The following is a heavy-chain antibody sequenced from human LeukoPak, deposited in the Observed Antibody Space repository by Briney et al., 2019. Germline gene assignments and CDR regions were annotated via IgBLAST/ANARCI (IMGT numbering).Heavy chain of an antibody. CDR2: LYDSGGH. CDR3: ARGRNIGGSDFDF. D-gene: IGHD2/OR15-2a*01. V-gene: IGHV4-59*01. Sequence: PSETLSLTCSVSGGSISGYYWSWIRQPPGKGLEWIGYLYDSGGHTYNPSLKSRVTISVDTSKSQFSLKLTSLTAADTAVYYCARGRNIGGSDFDFWGQGTLVTVSS. CDR1: GGSISGYY. J-gene: IGHJ4*02.